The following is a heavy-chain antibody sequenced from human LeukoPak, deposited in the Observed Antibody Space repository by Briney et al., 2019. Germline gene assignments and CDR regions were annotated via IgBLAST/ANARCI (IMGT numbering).Heavy chain of an antibody. V-gene: IGHV4-59*11. CDR2: IYYSGST. CDR3: ARESGGGSYLDY. Sequence: SETLSLTCTVSGGSISGHYWSWIRQPPGKRLEWIGYIYYSGSTNYNPSLKSRVTISVDTSKNQFSLKLSSVTAADTAVYYCARESGGGSYLDYWGQGTLVTVSS. D-gene: IGHD3-16*01. CDR1: GGSISGHY. J-gene: IGHJ4*02.